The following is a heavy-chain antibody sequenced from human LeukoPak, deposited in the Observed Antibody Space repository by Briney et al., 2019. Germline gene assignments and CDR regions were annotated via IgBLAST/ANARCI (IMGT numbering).Heavy chain of an antibody. D-gene: IGHD2-21*01. J-gene: IGHJ3*02. CDR1: GYTFTSYY. V-gene: IGHV1-46*01. CDR2: INPSGGST. CDR3: ARDRIPHPHAFDI. Sequence: ASVTVSCTASGYTFTSYYMHWVRQAPGQGLEWMGIINPSGGSTSYAQKFQGRVTMTRDTSTSTVYMELSSLRSEDTAVYYCARDRIPHPHAFDIWGQGTMVTVSS.